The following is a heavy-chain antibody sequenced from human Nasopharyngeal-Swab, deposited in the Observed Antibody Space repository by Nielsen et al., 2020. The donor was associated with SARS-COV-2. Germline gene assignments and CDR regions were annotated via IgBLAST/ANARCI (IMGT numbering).Heavy chain of an antibody. D-gene: IGHD1-20*01. CDR3: ARVSVMYNWKGVVDY. J-gene: IGHJ4*02. V-gene: IGHV4-38-2*02. Sequence: WSRQRPGKGLEWVGSIYHSGSTYYNPSLKRRVTISVDTSKNQFSLKLSSVTAADTAVYYCARVSVMYNWKGVVDYWGQGTLVTVSS. CDR2: IYHSGST.